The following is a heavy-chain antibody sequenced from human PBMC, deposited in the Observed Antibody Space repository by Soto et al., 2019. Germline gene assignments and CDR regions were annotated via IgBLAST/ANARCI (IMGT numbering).Heavy chain of an antibody. CDR2: IYTSGST. Sequence: SETLSLTCTASGGSISNYYWDWIRQPAGTGLEWIGRIYTSGSTNYNPSLKRRVTMSVDTSKNQFSLNLNSVTAADTAVYYCACQSQSGPFYSYYGMDVWGQGTTVTVSS. J-gene: IGHJ6*02. D-gene: IGHD3-10*01. V-gene: IGHV4-4*07. CDR1: GGSISNYY. CDR3: ACQSQSGPFYSYYGMDV.